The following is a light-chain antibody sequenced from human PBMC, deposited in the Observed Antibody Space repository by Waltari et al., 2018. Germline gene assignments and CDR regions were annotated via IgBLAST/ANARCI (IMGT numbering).Light chain of an antibody. V-gene: IGKV1-39*01. CDR1: QSISSY. CDR3: QQTYIYPLT. Sequence: DIQMTQSPSSLSASVGDRVIIPCRASQSISSYLNWYQQKPGQAPKLLIYAASTLQSGVPSRFSGSGSGTDFTLTISSLQPEDFATYYCQQTYIYPLTFGGGTKVEI. J-gene: IGKJ4*01. CDR2: AAS.